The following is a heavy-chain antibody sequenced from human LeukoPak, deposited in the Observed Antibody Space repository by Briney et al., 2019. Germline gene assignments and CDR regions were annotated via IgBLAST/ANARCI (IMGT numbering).Heavy chain of an antibody. Sequence: PGRSLRLSCAASGFTFSSYAMSWVRQAPGKGLEWVSAISGSGGSTYYADSVKGRFTISRDNSKNTLYLQMNSLRAEDTAVYYCAKESYCSSTSCYKGHVFRAPFDYWGQGTLVTVSS. J-gene: IGHJ4*02. CDR1: GFTFSSYA. D-gene: IGHD2-2*02. CDR3: AKESYCSSTSCYKGHVFRAPFDY. CDR2: ISGSGGST. V-gene: IGHV3-23*01.